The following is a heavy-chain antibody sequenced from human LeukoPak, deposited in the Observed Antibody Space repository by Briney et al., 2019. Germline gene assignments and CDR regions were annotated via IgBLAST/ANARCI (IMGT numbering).Heavy chain of an antibody. CDR2: IYYSGRT. J-gene: IGHJ3*02. V-gene: IGHV4-59*08. CDR3: ASLSGYATTFDI. CDR1: GGSISSYY. D-gene: IGHD5-12*01. Sequence: SETLSLTCTVSGGSISSYYWNWIRQPPGKGLEWIGYIYYSGRTNYNPSLKSRVTMSVDTSKNQFSLKVSSVTAADTAVYYCASLSGYATTFDIWGQGTMVTVSS.